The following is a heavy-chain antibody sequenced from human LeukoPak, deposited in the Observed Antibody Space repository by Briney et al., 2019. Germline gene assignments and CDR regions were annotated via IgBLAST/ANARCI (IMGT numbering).Heavy chain of an antibody. Sequence: YPGGSLRLSCAASGFTFSSYAMSWVRQAPGKGLEWVSGITGSGDITYYADSVKGRFTISRDNSKNTLYLQMNSLRAEDTAVYYCARGSSTYYYGSGSYPYWGQGTLVTVSS. D-gene: IGHD3-10*01. V-gene: IGHV3-23*01. CDR2: ITGSGDIT. CDR3: ARGSSTYYYGSGSYPY. CDR1: GFTFSSYA. J-gene: IGHJ4*02.